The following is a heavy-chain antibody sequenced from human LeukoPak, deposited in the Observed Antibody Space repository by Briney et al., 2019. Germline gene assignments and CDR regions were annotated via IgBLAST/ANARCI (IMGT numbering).Heavy chain of an antibody. CDR1: GFTFSSYA. CDR3: AKGEDIAVAGRT. V-gene: IGHV3-23*01. Sequence: GGSLRLSCAASGFTFSSYAMSWVRQAPGKGLEWVSGISGSGGSTYYADSVKGRFTISRDNSKNTLYLQVNSLRAEDTAVYYCAKGEDIAVAGRTWGQGTLVTVSS. D-gene: IGHD6-19*01. J-gene: IGHJ5*02. CDR2: ISGSGGST.